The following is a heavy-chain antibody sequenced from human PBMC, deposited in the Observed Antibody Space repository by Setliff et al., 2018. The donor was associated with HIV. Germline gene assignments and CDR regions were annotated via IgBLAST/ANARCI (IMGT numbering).Heavy chain of an antibody. J-gene: IGHJ1*01. CDR3: ARDGHHGRTSFYVTHKYFQF. CDR1: GDFNEFF. V-gene: IGHV4-34*01. CDR2: INHRGSS. Sequence: SETLSLTCAVYGDFNEFFWTWIRQSPGKGLEWIADINHRGSSNYHPSLQSRVTISVDTSRNQFSLNLASVTAADTAMYYCARDGHHGRTSFYVTHKYFQFWGQGTLVTVSS. D-gene: IGHD2-2*01.